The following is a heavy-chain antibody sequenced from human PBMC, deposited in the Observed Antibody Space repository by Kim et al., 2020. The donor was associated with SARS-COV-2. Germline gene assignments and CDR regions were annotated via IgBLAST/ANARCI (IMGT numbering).Heavy chain of an antibody. CDR1: GVSITTGGYY. D-gene: IGHD7-27*01. J-gene: IGHJ4*02. Sequence: SETLSLTCSVSGVSITTGGYYWSWIRQFPGKGLEWIGYLYYNENTYFNPSLKSRVTISVDSSENKFSLMMNSVTAADTARYYCAVNSGEGLKYWGQGTLVSVSS. CDR2: LYYNENT. CDR3: AVNSGEGLKY. V-gene: IGHV4-31*03.